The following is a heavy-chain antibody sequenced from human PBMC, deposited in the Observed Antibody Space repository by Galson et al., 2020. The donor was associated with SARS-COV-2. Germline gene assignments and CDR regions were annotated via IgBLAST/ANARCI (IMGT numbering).Heavy chain of an antibody. V-gene: IGHV3-13*01. Sequence: GASLKLSCAASGFTFSSYDMHWVRQATGKGLEWVSAIGTAGDTYYPGTVQGRFTISRETAKNSLYLQMNSLRAGDTAVYYCARGVTDIVLMCLVGYYYYMDVGGKGTTVTVSS. J-gene: IGHJ6*03. D-gene: IGHD2-8*01. CDR3: ARGVTDIVLMCLVGYYYYMDV. CDR2: IGTAGDT. CDR1: GFTFSSYD.